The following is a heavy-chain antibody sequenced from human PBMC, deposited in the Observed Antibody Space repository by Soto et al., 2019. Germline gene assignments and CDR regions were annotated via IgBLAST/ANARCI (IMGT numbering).Heavy chain of an antibody. CDR2: ISAYNGNT. Sequence: ASVKVSCKASGYTFTSYVITWVRQAPGQGLEWMGWISAYNGNTNYAQKFQGRVTITADESTSTAYMELSSLRSEDTAVYYCAREIWERGIAVAGRNDPFDSWGQGTLVTVSS. J-gene: IGHJ4*02. CDR1: GYTFTSYV. CDR3: AREIWERGIAVAGRNDPFDS. D-gene: IGHD6-19*01. V-gene: IGHV1-18*01.